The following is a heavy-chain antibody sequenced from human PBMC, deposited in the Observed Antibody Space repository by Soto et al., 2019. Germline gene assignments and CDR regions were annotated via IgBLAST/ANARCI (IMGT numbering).Heavy chain of an antibody. CDR3: STTVITAPLFEY. CDR1: GFTFSGLY. J-gene: IGHJ4*02. D-gene: IGHD3-16*01. CDR2: IRNKPNGHTT. Sequence: EVQLVESGGGLVQPGGSLRLPCAGSGFTFSGLYMDWVRQAPGKGLEWLGRIRNKPNGHTTEYAASVKGRFTISRDDSKNSVYLQMNSLKSEDTAVYYCSTTVITAPLFEYWGQGSLVTVSS. V-gene: IGHV3-72*01.